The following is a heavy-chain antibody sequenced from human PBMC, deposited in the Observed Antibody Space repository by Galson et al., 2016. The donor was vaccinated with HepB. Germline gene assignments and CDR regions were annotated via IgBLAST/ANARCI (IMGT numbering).Heavy chain of an antibody. CDR2: LSTYNGNT. Sequence: SVKVSCKASGYTFTSYGISWVRQAPGQGLEWMGWLSTYNGNTNYAQKLQGRVTMTTDTSTSTAYMEMRILRSDDTAVYYWARDGKLYDFWSGYYLDYWGKGTLITVSS. D-gene: IGHD3-3*01. V-gene: IGHV1-18*01. J-gene: IGHJ4*02. CDR1: GYTFTSYG. CDR3: ARDGKLYDFWSGYYLDY.